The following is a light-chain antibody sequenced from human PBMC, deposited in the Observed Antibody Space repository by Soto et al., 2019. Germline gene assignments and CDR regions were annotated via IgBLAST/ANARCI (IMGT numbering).Light chain of an antibody. CDR2: GAS. CDR1: QSVSSSY. V-gene: IGKV3-20*01. Sequence: EIVLTQSPGILSLSPGERATLSCRASQSVSSSYLAWYQQKPGQAPRPLIYGASSRASGIPDRFSGSGSGTEFTLTISRLQPEDFAVYYCQQYSSYPWTFGQGTKVEIK. J-gene: IGKJ1*01. CDR3: QQYSSYPWT.